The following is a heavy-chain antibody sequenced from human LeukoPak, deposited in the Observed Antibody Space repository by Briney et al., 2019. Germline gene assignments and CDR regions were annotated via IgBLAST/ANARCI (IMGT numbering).Heavy chain of an antibody. V-gene: IGHV1-69*13. J-gene: IGHJ5*02. D-gene: IGHD6-25*01. CDR1: GGTFSSYA. Sequence: SVKVSCKASGGTFSSYAISWVRQAPGQGLEWMGGIIPIFGTANYAQKFQGRVTITADESTSTAYMELSSLRSEDTAVYYCARAPRPRAAVDPWGRGTLVTVSS. CDR3: ARAPRPRAAVDP. CDR2: IIPIFGTA.